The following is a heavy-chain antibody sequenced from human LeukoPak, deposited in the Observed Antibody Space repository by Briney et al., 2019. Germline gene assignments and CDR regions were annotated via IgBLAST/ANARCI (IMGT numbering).Heavy chain of an antibody. Sequence: GGSLRPSCVVSGLTVSTNYMSWVRQAPGKGLEWVSVIYSGGTTNYADSVKGRFIVYRDNSKNTLYLQMNSLRAEDTAVYYCASKLTTGYWGQGTLVTVSS. CDR2: IYSGGTT. D-gene: IGHD4-17*01. CDR3: ASKLTTGY. J-gene: IGHJ4*02. V-gene: IGHV3-66*01. CDR1: GLTVSTNY.